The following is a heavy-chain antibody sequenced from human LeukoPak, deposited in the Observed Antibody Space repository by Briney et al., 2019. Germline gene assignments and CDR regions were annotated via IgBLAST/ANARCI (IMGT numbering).Heavy chain of an antibody. D-gene: IGHD3-22*01. V-gene: IGHV1-18*01. CDR3: ARVVLNRGTTFDI. Sequence: ASVKVSCKASGYTFSSYGITWVRQAPGQGLEWMGWINTYSGNTDYAQRLQGRVAMTTDTSTSTAYMELRSLRSDDTAVYYCARVVLNRGTTFDIWGQGTMVTVSS. J-gene: IGHJ3*02. CDR2: INTYSGNT. CDR1: GYTFSSYG.